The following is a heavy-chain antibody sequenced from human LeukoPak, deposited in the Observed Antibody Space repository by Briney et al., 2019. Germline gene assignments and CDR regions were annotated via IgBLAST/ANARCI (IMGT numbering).Heavy chain of an antibody. CDR3: ARGHWFDP. CDR2: IKPDGSEK. CDR1: GFTFSTYW. V-gene: IGHV3-7*03. Sequence: GGSLRLSCVASGFTFSTYWMSWVRQAPGKGLEWVAYIKPDGSEKSYVDSVKGRFTISRDNAKNSLYLQMNSLIADDKAVYSCARGHWFDPWGQGTLVTVSS. J-gene: IGHJ5*02.